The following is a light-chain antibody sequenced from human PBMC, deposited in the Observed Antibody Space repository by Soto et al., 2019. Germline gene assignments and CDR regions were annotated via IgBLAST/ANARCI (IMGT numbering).Light chain of an antibody. Sequence: EIVMTQSPATLSVSPGERANLSCSASQSVSSNLAGYQQKPGQAPRLLIYGTSTRATGIPARFSGSGSGTEFTLTISSLQSEDFAVYYCQQYNNWPRWTFGQGTKVDIK. CDR2: GTS. CDR3: QQYNNWPRWT. CDR1: QSVSSN. V-gene: IGKV3-15*01. J-gene: IGKJ1*01.